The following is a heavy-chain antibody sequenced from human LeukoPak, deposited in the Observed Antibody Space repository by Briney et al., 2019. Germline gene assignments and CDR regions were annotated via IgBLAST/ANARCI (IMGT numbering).Heavy chain of an antibody. Sequence: GGSLRLSCAASGFTFSNSWMTWIRQAPGKGLEWVANIKEDGSEKNYVDSVRGRFTISRDNAKNSLYLQMNSLRAEDTAVYYCARGSGWYPVDYWGQGTLVTVSS. J-gene: IGHJ4*02. CDR2: IKEDGSEK. V-gene: IGHV3-7*01. D-gene: IGHD6-19*01. CDR1: GFTFSNSW. CDR3: ARGSGWYPVDY.